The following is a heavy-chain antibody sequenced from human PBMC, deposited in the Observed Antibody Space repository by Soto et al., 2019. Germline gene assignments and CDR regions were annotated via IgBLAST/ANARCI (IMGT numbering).Heavy chain of an antibody. CDR3: ARGLSGRGSHYYGLDV. D-gene: IGHD3-10*01. J-gene: IGHJ6*02. CDR2: ISYDGSNK. Sequence: QVQLVESGGTVVQPGRSLRLSCAASGFTFRSYAMHWVRQAPGKGLEWVALISYDGSNKYYADSVEGRFTISRDNSKNTLSLQMNSLRAEDTAVYYCARGLSGRGSHYYGLDVWGQGTTVTVSS. V-gene: IGHV3-30-3*01. CDR1: GFTFRSYA.